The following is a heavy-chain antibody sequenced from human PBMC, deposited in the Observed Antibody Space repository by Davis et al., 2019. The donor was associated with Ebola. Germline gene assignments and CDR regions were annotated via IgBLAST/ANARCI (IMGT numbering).Heavy chain of an antibody. CDR3: ARDENSNYGFYYYGMDV. V-gene: IGHV1-2*04. Sequence: ASVKVSCKASGYTFTGYYMHWVRQAPGQGLEWMGWINPNSGGTNYAQKFQGWVTMTRDTSISTAYMELSRLRSDDTAVYYCARDENSNYGFYYYGMDVWGQGTTVTVSS. J-gene: IGHJ6*02. D-gene: IGHD4-11*01. CDR1: GYTFTGYY. CDR2: INPNSGGT.